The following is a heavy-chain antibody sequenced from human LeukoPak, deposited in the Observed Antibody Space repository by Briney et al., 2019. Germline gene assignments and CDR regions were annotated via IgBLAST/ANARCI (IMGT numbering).Heavy chain of an antibody. J-gene: IGHJ4*02. Sequence: GGSLRLSCAASGFTFSSYSMNWVRQAPGKGLEWVSYISTSSSTIYYADSVKGRFTISRDNAKNSLYLQMNSLRAEDTAVYYCARDPGIAVAGTWYFDYWGQGTLVTVSS. CDR1: GFTFSSYS. CDR2: ISTSSSTI. V-gene: IGHV3-48*04. CDR3: ARDPGIAVAGTWYFDY. D-gene: IGHD6-19*01.